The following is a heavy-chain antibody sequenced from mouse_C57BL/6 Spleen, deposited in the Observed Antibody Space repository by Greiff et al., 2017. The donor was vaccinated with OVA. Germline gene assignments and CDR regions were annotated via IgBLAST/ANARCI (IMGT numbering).Heavy chain of an antibody. Sequence: VMLVESGAELARPGASVKLSCKASGYTFTSYGISWVKQRTGQGLEWIGEIYPRSGNTYYNEKFKGKATLTADKSSSTAYMELRSLTSEDSAVYFCARGGGSWFAYWGQGTLVTVSA. CDR1: GYTFTSYG. CDR3: ARGGGSWFAY. CDR2: IYPRSGNT. J-gene: IGHJ3*01. V-gene: IGHV1-81*01.